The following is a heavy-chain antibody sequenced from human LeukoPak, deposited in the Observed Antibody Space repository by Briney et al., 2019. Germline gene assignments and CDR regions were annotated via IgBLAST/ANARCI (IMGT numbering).Heavy chain of an antibody. D-gene: IGHD3-10*01. J-gene: IGHJ6*04. CDR3: AELGITMIGGV. CDR1: GFTFSSYE. V-gene: IGHV3-48*03. CDR2: IISSGSTK. Sequence: GGSLRPSCAASGFTFSSYEMNRVRQAPGKGLEWVSYIISSGSTKYYADSVKGRFTISRDNAKNSLNLQMNSLGAEDTAVYYCAELGITMIGGVWGKGTTVTISS.